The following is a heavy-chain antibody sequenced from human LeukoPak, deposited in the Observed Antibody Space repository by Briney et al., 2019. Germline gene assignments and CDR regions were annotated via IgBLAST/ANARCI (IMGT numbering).Heavy chain of an antibody. J-gene: IGHJ4*02. D-gene: IGHD4-17*01. CDR3: ARDPETTVTTSVDY. CDR1: GYTFTSYA. V-gene: IGHV7-4-1*02. Sequence: GASVKVSCKASGYTFTSYAMNWVRQAPGQGLEWMGWINTNTGNPTYAQGFTGRFVFSLGTSVSTAYLQISSLKAEDTAVYYCARDPETTVTTSVDYWGQGTLVTVSS. CDR2: INTNTGNP.